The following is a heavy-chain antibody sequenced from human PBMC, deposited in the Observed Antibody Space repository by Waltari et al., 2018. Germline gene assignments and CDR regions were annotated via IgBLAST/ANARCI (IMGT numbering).Heavy chain of an antibody. D-gene: IGHD4-17*01. CDR1: GFTFSTYD. CDR2: LWFDGSKK. J-gene: IGHJ4*02. CDR3: VKGSDYGDYGYLDY. Sequence: QVQLVESGGGVVQPGRSLRLSCTTYGFTFSTYDMHWVRQAQGKGLEWVAGLWFDGSKKYYADSVRVRFTISRDNSKSTLYLQMNSLRAEDTAMYYCVKGSDYGDYGYLDYWGQGTLVTVSS. V-gene: IGHV3-30*18.